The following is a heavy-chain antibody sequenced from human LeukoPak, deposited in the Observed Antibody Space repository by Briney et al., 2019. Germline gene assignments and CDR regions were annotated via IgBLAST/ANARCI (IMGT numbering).Heavy chain of an antibody. CDR1: GFTLSSYS. CDR2: ISSSSSSI. J-gene: IGHJ5*02. V-gene: IGHV3-48*01. Sequence: GGSLRLSCAASGFTLSSYSMNWVRQAPGKGLEWVSYISSSSSSIYYADSVKGRFTISRDNSKNTLYLQMNSLRAEDTAVYYCASAQHVPHNEYGGGFDPWGQRTLVTVSS. D-gene: IGHD4-23*01. CDR3: ASAQHVPHNEYGGGFDP.